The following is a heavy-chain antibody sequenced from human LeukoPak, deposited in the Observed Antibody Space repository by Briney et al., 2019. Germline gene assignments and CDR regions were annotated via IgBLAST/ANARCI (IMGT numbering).Heavy chain of an antibody. CDR1: GFTFSSYA. CDR3: AREKGYDSSGYYSYYFDY. J-gene: IGHJ4*02. D-gene: IGHD3-22*01. V-gene: IGHV3-30*04. CDR2: ISYDGSNK. Sequence: GGSLRLSCAASGFTFSSYAMSWVRQAPGKGLEWVAVISYDGSNKYYADSVKGRFTISRDNSKNTLYLQMNSLRAEDTAVYYCAREKGYDSSGYYSYYFDYWGQGTLVTVSS.